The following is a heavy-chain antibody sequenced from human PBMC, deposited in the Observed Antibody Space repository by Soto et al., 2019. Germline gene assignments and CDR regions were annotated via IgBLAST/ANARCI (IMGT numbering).Heavy chain of an antibody. CDR2: INHSGST. J-gene: IGHJ4*02. CDR3: ASGPYSSSSSLDY. Sequence: PAETLSLTCAVYCGSFSGYYWSWIRQPPGKVLELIGEINHSGSTNYNPSLKSRVTISIDTSKNQFSLKLSSVTAADTAVYYCASGPYSSSSSLDYWGQGTLVTVYS. D-gene: IGHD6-6*01. CDR1: CGSFSGYY. V-gene: IGHV4-34*01.